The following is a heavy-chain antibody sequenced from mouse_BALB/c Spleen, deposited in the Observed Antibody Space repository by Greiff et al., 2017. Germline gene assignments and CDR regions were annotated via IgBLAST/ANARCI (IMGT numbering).Heavy chain of an antibody. J-gene: IGHJ3*01. Sequence: DVKLVESGGGLVQPGGSRKLSCAASGFTFSSFGMHWVRQAPEKGLEWVAYISSGSSTIYYADTVKGRFTISRDNPKNTLFLQMTSLRSEDTAMYYCARFYGSSYGFAYWGQGTLVTVSA. CDR1: GFTFSSFG. CDR2: ISSGSSTI. CDR3: ARFYGSSYGFAY. V-gene: IGHV5-17*02. D-gene: IGHD1-1*01.